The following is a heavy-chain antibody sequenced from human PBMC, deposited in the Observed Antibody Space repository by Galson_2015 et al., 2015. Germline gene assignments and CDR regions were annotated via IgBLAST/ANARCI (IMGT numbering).Heavy chain of an antibody. CDR1: GFTFSSYG. V-gene: IGHV3-33*01. D-gene: IGHD2-2*03. J-gene: IGHJ6*02. Sequence: SLRLSCAASGFTFSSYGMHWVRQAPGKGLEWVAVIWYDGSNKYYADSVKGRFTISRDNSKNTLYLQMNSLRAEDTAVYYCARDGGYCSSTSCRYYGMDVWGQGTTVTVSS. CDR2: IWYDGSNK. CDR3: ARDGGYCSSTSCRYYGMDV.